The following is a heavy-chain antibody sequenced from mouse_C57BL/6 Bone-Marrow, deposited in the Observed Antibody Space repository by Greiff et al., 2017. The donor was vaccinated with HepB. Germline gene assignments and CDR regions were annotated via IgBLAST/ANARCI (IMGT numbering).Heavy chain of an antibody. CDR3: VYYYGSRRRGYFDV. CDR1: GYAFSSYW. J-gene: IGHJ1*03. Sequence: QVQLQQSGAELVKPGASVKISCKASGYAFSSYWMNWVKQRPGKGLEWIGQIYPGDGDTNYNGKFKGNATLTADKSSSTAYMQLSSLTSEDSAVYFCVYYYGSRRRGYFDVWGTGTTVTVSS. V-gene: IGHV1-80*01. D-gene: IGHD1-1*01. CDR2: IYPGDGDT.